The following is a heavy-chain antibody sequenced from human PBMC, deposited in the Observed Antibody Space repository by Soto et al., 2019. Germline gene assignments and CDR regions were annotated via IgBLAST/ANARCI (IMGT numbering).Heavy chain of an antibody. J-gene: IGHJ3*02. CDR1: GFSFSDYY. V-gene: IGHV3-11*01. CDR2: ISSSGSTI. D-gene: IGHD3-22*01. Sequence: GGSVRLSCAASGFSFSDYYMSWIRQAPGKGLEWVSYISSSGSTIYYADSVKGRFTISRDNAKNSLYLQMNSLRAEDTAVYYCARGDYYDSSGYYTNTDAFDIWGQGTMVTVSS. CDR3: ARGDYYDSSGYYTNTDAFDI.